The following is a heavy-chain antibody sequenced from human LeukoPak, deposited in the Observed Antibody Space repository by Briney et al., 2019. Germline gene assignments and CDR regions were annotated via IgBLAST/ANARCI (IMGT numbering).Heavy chain of an antibody. Sequence: SETLSLTCAVYGGSFSGYYWSWIRQPPGKGLEWIGEINHSGSTNYNPSLKSRVTISVDTSKNQFSLKLSSVTAADTAVYYCARGRSSSWSRVPHDYWGQGTLVTVSS. CDR1: GGSFSGYY. J-gene: IGHJ4*02. CDR2: INHSGST. V-gene: IGHV4-34*01. D-gene: IGHD6-13*01. CDR3: ARGRSSSWSRVPHDY.